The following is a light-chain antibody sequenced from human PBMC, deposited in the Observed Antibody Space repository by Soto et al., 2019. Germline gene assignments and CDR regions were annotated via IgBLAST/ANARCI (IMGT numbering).Light chain of an antibody. Sequence: DIQMTQSPSSLSASVGDRVTITCRASQSISSNLNWYQQKSGRAPKLLIYAAGSLQSGVPSRFSGSGSGTDFTLAISSQQPEDFATYYCQQSSSTPWTFGQGTKVEIK. J-gene: IGKJ1*01. CDR3: QQSSSTPWT. CDR2: AAG. V-gene: IGKV1-39*01. CDR1: QSISSN.